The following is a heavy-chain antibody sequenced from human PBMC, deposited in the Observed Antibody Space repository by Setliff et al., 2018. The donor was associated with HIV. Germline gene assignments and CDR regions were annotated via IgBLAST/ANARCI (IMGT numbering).Heavy chain of an antibody. CDR3: VRDGSLAGLYFHYMDV. CDR2: ISWNGEMT. V-gene: IGHV3-9*01. D-gene: IGHD6-19*01. CDR1: EFILSTYA. J-gene: IGHJ6*03. Sequence: GGSLRLSCVGSEFILSTYAMYWVRQAPGKGLEWVSAISWNGEMTAYAESARGRFTISRDNARKSLYLQMNSLTTEDTALYYCVRDGSLAGLYFHYMDVWGKGTTVTVSS.